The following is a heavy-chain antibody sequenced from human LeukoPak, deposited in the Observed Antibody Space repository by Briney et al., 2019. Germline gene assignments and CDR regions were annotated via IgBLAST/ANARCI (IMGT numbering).Heavy chain of an antibody. CDR3: ASIVVVPAAVFDY. Sequence: GGSLRLSCAASGFTFSSYSMNWVRQAPGKGLEWVSYISSSSSTIYYADSVKGRFTISRDNAKNSLYLQMNSLRAEDTAVYYCASIVVVPAAVFDYWGQGTLVTVSS. CDR1: GFTFSSYS. V-gene: IGHV3-48*01. J-gene: IGHJ4*02. D-gene: IGHD2-2*01. CDR2: ISSSSSTI.